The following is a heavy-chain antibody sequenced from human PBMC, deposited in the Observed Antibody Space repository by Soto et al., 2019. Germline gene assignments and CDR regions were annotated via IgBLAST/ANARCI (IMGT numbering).Heavy chain of an antibody. CDR1: GFTFSSYW. J-gene: IGHJ4*02. Sequence: PGGSLSLSCAASGFTFSSYWMHWVRQAPGKGLVWVSRINSDGSSTSYADSVKGRFTISRDNAKNTLYLQMNSLRAEDTAVYYCAVAVAGPTAIGYWGQGTLVTVS. CDR3: AVAVAGPTAIGY. V-gene: IGHV3-74*01. CDR2: INSDGSST. D-gene: IGHD6-19*01.